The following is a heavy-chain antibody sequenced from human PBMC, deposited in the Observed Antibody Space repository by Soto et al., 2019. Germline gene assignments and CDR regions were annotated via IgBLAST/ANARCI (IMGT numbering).Heavy chain of an antibody. D-gene: IGHD5-12*01. CDR3: ARGGDSGYDLYYFDY. CDR2: IIPIFGTA. Sequence: VQLLESGAEVKKPGSSVKVSCKASGGTFSSYAISWVRQAPGQGLEWMGGIIPIFGTANYAQKFQGRVTITADKSTSTAYMELSSLRSEDTAVYYCARGGDSGYDLYYFDYWGQGTLVTVSS. V-gene: IGHV1-69*06. CDR1: GGTFSSYA. J-gene: IGHJ4*02.